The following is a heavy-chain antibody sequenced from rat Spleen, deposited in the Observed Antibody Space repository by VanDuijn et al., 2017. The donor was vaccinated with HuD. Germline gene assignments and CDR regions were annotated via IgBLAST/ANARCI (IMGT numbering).Heavy chain of an antibody. CDR2: ISSSSGT. V-gene: IGHV5-34*01. J-gene: IGHJ3*01. Sequence: EVQLVESGGGLVQPGRSLKLSCVASGFTFSDYAMNWIRQAPGKGLEWVAYISSSSGTIYYADTVKGRFTISRDNAKNTRYLQLSSLRSEDTAVYYCATSYYGYKRFAYWGQGTLVTVSS. CDR3: ATSYYGYKRFAY. CDR1: GFTFSDYA. D-gene: IGHD1-9*01.